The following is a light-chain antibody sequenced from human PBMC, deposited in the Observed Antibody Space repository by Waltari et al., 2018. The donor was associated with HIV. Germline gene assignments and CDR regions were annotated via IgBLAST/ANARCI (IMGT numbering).Light chain of an antibody. Sequence: SALIQPASVSGSPGPSVTISCTRTGPDLANYDPWYHQFAGKAPQLILFKVNSRPPGVSFRFSVFKSGDTASLTISGLQPEHEATYYCTSLGDTNSILFGGGTLLTVL. V-gene: IGLV2-14*01. CDR2: KVN. CDR3: TSLGDTNSIL. CDR1: GPDLANY. J-gene: IGLJ2*01.